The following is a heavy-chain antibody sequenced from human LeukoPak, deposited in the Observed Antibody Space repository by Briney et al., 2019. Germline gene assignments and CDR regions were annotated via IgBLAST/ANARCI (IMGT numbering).Heavy chain of an antibody. V-gene: IGHV1-46*01. Sequence: GASVKVSCKASGYTFTNYYIHWVRQAPGQRLEWMGVISPAGGDTNYAQKFQGRVTMTRDTSTNTVYMELSSLRSGDTAVYYCVRDLEWGNNDWFDPWGQGTLVTVSS. CDR2: ISPAGGDT. J-gene: IGHJ5*02. CDR3: VRDLEWGNNDWFDP. CDR1: GYTFTNYY. D-gene: IGHD3-3*01.